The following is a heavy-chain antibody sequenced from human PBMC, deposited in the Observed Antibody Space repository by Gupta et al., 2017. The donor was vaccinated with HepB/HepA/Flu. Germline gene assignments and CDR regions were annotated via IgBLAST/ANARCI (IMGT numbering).Heavy chain of an antibody. CDR2: IKSKTDGGTT. CDR3: TTDQWVYWGKGDYYFDY. D-gene: IGHD3-16*01. V-gene: IGHV3-15*01. Sequence: EVQLVESGGGLVKPGGSLRLSCAASGFTFSNAWMSWVRQAPGKGLEWVGRIKSKTDGGTTDYAAPVKGRFTISRDDSKNTLYLQMNSLKTEDTAVYYCTTDQWVYWGKGDYYFDYWGQGTLVTVSS. J-gene: IGHJ4*02. CDR1: GFTFSNAW.